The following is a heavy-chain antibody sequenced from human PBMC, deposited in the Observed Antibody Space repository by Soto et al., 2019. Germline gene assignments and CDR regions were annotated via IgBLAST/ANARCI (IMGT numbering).Heavy chain of an antibody. J-gene: IGHJ4*02. D-gene: IGHD6-13*01. CDR2: VYSSGST. CDR1: GGSISNYY. CDR3: VRHKGGQLSRPLAS. V-gene: IGHV4-59*08. Sequence: SETLSLTCTVSGGSISNYYWSWIRQSPGEGLEWIGCVYSSGSTNFNPSLKSRVTISVDTSKNQFSLKLSSVTAADTAVYYCVRHKGGQLSRPLASWGQGTLVTVSS.